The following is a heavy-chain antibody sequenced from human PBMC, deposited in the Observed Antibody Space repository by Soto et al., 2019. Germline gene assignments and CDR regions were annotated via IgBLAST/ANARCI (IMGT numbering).Heavy chain of an antibody. D-gene: IGHD6-13*01. J-gene: IGHJ6*03. CDR3: AGAAAGRHYYYYYMDV. Sequence: APVKVSWKASGYTFPSYYMHWVRQAPGKGLEWMGIINPSGGSTSYAQKFQGRVTMTRDTSTSTVYMELSSLRSEDTAVYYCAGAAAGRHYYYYYMDVWGKGTTVTVSS. CDR2: INPSGGST. CDR1: GYTFPSYY. V-gene: IGHV1-46*03.